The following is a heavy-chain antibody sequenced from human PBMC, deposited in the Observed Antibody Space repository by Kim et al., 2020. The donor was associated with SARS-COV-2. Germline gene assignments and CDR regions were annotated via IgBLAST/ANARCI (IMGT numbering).Heavy chain of an antibody. CDR2: IYYSGST. D-gene: IGHD3-3*01. Sequence: SETLSLTCTVSGGSISSSSYYWGWIRQPPGKGLEWIGSIYYSGSTYYNPSLKSRVTISVDTSKNQFSLKLSSVTAADTAVYYCLSMGLFGVVIPGDYWGQGTLVTVSS. J-gene: IGHJ4*02. V-gene: IGHV4-39*01. CDR3: LSMGLFGVVIPGDY. CDR1: GGSISSSSYY.